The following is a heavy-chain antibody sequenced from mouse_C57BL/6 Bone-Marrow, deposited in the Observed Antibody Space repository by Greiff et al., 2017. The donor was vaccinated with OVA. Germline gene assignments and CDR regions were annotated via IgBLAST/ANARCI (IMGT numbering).Heavy chain of an antibody. J-gene: IGHJ3*01. CDR1: GFTFSSYG. V-gene: IGHV5-6*02. CDR3: ASRSFAY. CDR2: ISSGGSYT. Sequence: DVMLVASGGDLVKPGGSLKLSCAASGFTFSSYGMSWVRQTPDKRLEWVATISSGGSYTYYPDSVKGRFTISRDNAKNTLYLQMSSLKSEDTAMYYCASRSFAYWGQGTLVTVSA.